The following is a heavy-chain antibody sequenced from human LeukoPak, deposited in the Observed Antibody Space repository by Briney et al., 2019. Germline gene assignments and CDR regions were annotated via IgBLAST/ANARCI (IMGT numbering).Heavy chain of an antibody. V-gene: IGHV3-66*01. D-gene: IGHD6-19*01. Sequence: PGRSLRLSCAACGLTFSSYEMNWVRQAPGKGLEWVSVLNGVGTTFYSDSVKGRFTISRDISKTTVYLQMSSLTADDTAVYYCARETGGWDAFDIWGPGTMVAVSS. J-gene: IGHJ3*02. CDR1: GLTFSSYE. CDR2: LNGVGTT. CDR3: ARETGGWDAFDI.